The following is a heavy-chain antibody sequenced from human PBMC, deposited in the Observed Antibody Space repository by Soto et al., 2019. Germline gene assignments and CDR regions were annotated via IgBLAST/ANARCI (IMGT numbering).Heavy chain of an antibody. J-gene: IGHJ6*02. CDR3: AKNGQPPYYYYGREV. V-gene: IGHV1-18*01. D-gene: IGHD2-8*01. CDR2: ISGYNGDT. CDR1: GYTFTRYG. Sequence: ASVKVSCKASGYTFTRYGISWVRQAPGQGLEWMGWISGYNGDTNYAQKFQGRVTMTIDTSTTTVYMELRSLTSDDTAVYYCAKNGQPPYYYYGREVWG.